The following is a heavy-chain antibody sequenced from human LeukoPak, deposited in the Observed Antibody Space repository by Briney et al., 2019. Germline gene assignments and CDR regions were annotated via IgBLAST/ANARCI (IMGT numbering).Heavy chain of an antibody. CDR2: INHSGST. CDR1: GGSFSGYY. J-gene: IGHJ4*02. D-gene: IGHD1-26*01. Sequence: PSETLSLTCAVYGGSFSGYYWSWIRQPPGKGLEWIGEINHSGSTNYNPSLKSRVTISVDTSKNQSSLKLSSVTAADTAVYYCARGAGSGSYYFDYWGQGTLVTVSS. CDR3: ARGAGSGSYYFDY. V-gene: IGHV4-34*01.